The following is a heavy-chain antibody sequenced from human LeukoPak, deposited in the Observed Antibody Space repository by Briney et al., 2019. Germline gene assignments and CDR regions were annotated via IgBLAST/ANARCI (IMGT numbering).Heavy chain of an antibody. CDR1: GFTFSNYE. V-gene: IGHV3-48*03. CDR2: IGSRGAI. J-gene: IGHJ4*02. CDR3: ARATFIWTAYYTH. D-gene: IGHD3/OR15-3a*01. Sequence: GGSLRLSCAASGFTFSNYEMNWVRQAPGKGLEWISYIGSRGAIYYADPVKGRFTISRDNAKHSLYLQMNSLRAEDTAVYYCARATFIWTAYYTHWGQGTLVTVSS.